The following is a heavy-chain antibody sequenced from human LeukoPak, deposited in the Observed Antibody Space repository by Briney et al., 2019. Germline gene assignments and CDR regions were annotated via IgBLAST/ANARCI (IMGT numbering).Heavy chain of an antibody. CDR1: GFTFSDYY. J-gene: IGHJ4*02. CDR3: ARVGTGNSGYFDY. Sequence: GGSLRLSCAASGFTFSDYYMSWIRQAPGKGLEWVSYISGTSSYTNYADSVKGRFTVSRDNAKNSLFLQMNSLRAEDAAVYYCARVGTGNSGYFDYWGQGALVTVSS. CDR2: ISGTSSYT. V-gene: IGHV3-11*05. D-gene: IGHD2/OR15-2a*01.